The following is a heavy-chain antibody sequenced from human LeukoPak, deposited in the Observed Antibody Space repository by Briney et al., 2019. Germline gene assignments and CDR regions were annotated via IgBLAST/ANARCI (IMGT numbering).Heavy chain of an antibody. Sequence: PGGSLRLSRAASGFTFRDYTMNWVRQAPGKGLEWVSAISKSGTYIKYADSVKGRFTVSRDNAKNSLFLQMNSLRVEDTAVYYCARDHRIFGLVITPDAFDIWGQGTMVTVSS. D-gene: IGHD3-3*02. CDR3: ARDHRIFGLVITPDAFDI. J-gene: IGHJ3*02. CDR1: GFTFRDYT. CDR2: ISKSGTYI. V-gene: IGHV3-21*01.